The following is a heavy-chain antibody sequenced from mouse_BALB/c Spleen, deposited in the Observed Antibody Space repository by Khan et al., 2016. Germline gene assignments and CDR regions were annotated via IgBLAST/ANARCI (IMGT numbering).Heavy chain of an antibody. Sequence: QVQLKQPGTELVRPGASVKLSCKASGYTFTSYWINWVKQRPGQGLEWIGNIFPSDSYTNYNQKFKDKATLTVDKSSNTAYMQLSSPTSEDSAVYYCTRDYHGSSSMDYWGQGTSVTVSS. V-gene: IGHV1-69*02. J-gene: IGHJ4*01. CDR1: GYTFTSYW. D-gene: IGHD1-1*01. CDR2: IFPSDSYT. CDR3: TRDYHGSSSMDY.